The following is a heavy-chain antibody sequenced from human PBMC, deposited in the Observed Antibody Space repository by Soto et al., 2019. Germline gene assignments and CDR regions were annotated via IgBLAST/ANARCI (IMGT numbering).Heavy chain of an antibody. CDR2: IYPDDSDT. CDR3: TRPWADYGNAFDI. J-gene: IGHJ3*02. D-gene: IGHD4-17*01. CDR1: GYSFTSYW. Sequence: GESLKISCQASGYSFTSYWIGWVRQMPGKGLEWMGNIYPDDSDTIYSPSFQGQVTISVDKSISTTYLQWTSLKASDTAMYYCTRPWADYGNAFDIWGQGTMVTVSS. V-gene: IGHV5-51*01.